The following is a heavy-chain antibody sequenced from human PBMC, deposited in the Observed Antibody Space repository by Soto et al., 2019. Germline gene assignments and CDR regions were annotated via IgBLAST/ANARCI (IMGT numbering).Heavy chain of an antibody. V-gene: IGHV3-53*04. CDR1: GFTVENNY. CDR3: ARRGLYYDSGGRGQWYIDL. Sequence: EVQLVESGGGLVQPGGSLTLSCAASGFTVENNYMTWVRQAPGKGLEWVSGMSGGGSSLYADSVKGRFTISRHSSNNALFHQVNTLRPEDTAIYYCARRGLYYDSGGRGQWYIDLWGHGTLVTVSS. D-gene: IGHD3-22*01. J-gene: IGHJ2*01. CDR2: MSGGGSS.